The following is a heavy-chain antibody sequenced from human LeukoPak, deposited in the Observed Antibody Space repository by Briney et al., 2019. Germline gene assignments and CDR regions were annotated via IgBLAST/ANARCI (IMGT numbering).Heavy chain of an antibody. D-gene: IGHD1-1*01. V-gene: IGHV3-23*01. CDR2: ISGSGGST. CDR1: GFTFSSYA. CDR3: ARVKLEYLVCYFDY. J-gene: IGHJ4*02. Sequence: GGSLRLSCAASGFTFSSYAMSWVRQAPGKGLEWVSAISGSGGSTYYADSVKGRFTISRDNSKNTLYLQMNSLRAEDTAVYYCARVKLEYLVCYFDYWGQGTLVTVSS.